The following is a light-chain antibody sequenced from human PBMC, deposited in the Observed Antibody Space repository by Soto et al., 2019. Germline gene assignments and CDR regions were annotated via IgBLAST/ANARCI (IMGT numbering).Light chain of an antibody. Sequence: QSALTQPASVSGSPGQSITISCTGTSSDVGYYNYVSWYQQHPGKVPKLMIYEVSNRPSGVSNRFSGSKSGNTASLTISGLQAEDEADYYCSSYTRSSTQVFGGGTKLTV. CDR1: SSDVGYYNY. CDR3: SSYTRSSTQV. CDR2: EVS. J-gene: IGLJ3*02. V-gene: IGLV2-14*01.